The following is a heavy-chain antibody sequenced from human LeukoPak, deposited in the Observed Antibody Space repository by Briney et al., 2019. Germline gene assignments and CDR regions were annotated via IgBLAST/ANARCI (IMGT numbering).Heavy chain of an antibody. CDR3: ARDPGGYDFWSGYYWSSFPLYGMDV. Sequence: GGSLRLSCVGSGFTFSRYWLNWVRQAPGKGLEWVSVIYSGGSTYYADSVKGRFTISRDNSKNTLYLQMNSLRAEDTAVYYCARDPGGYDFWSGYYWSSFPLYGMDVWGQGTTVTVSS. J-gene: IGHJ6*02. D-gene: IGHD3-3*01. V-gene: IGHV3-53*01. CDR1: GFTFSRYW. CDR2: IYSGGST.